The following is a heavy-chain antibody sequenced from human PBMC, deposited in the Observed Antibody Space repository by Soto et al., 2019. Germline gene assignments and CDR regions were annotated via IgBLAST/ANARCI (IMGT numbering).Heavy chain of an antibody. CDR2: IYYSGST. Sequence: QLQLQESGPGLVKPSETLSLTCTVSGGSISSSSYYWGWIRQPPGKGLERIGSIYYSGSTYYNPSLKSRVTISVDTSKNQFSLKLSSVTAADTAVYYCARLGGFGELFDYWGQGTLVTVSS. D-gene: IGHD3-10*01. V-gene: IGHV4-39*01. J-gene: IGHJ4*02. CDR3: ARLGGFGELFDY. CDR1: GGSISSSSYY.